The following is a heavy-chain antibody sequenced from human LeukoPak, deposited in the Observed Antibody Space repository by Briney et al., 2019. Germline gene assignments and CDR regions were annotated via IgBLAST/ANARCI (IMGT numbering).Heavy chain of an antibody. CDR1: GFTFSSYE. CDR3: VELGITMTGGV. D-gene: IGHD3-10*02. CDR2: ISSSGSTI. V-gene: IGHV3-48*03. J-gene: IGHJ6*04. Sequence: TWGSLRLSCAASGFTFSSYEMSWVRQAPGKGLEWVSYISSSGSTIYYADSVKGRFTISRDNAKNSLYLQMNSLRAEDTAVYYCVELGITMTGGVWGKGTTVTISS.